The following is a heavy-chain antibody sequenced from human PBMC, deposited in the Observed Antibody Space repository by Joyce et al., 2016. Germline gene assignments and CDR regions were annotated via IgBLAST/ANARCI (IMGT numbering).Heavy chain of an antibody. CDR3: AKDQEYGDYSVDY. V-gene: IGHV3-23*01. CDR2: ISSSGGST. J-gene: IGHJ4*02. D-gene: IGHD4-17*01. Sequence: EVRLLESGGGLVQPGGSLRLSCAASSFAFSSYAMSWVRQATGKGLEWVSTISSSGGSTYYADSVKGRFTISRDNSENTLYLQMNSLRAGDTAVYYCAKDQEYGDYSVDYWGQGTLVTVSS. CDR1: SFAFSSYA.